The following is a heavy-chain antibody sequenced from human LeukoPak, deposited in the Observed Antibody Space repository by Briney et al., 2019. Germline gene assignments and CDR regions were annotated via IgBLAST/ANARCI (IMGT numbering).Heavy chain of an antibody. CDR1: GGSISSYY. J-gene: IGHJ3*02. CDR2: IYYSGST. Sequence: PSGTLSLTCTVSGGSISSYYWSWIRQPPGKGLEWIGYIYYSGSTNYNPSLKSRVTISVDTSKNQFSLKLSSVTAADTAVYYCARHKRFFLYCSSTSCPDAFDIWGQGTMVTVSS. D-gene: IGHD2-2*01. V-gene: IGHV4-59*08. CDR3: ARHKRFFLYCSSTSCPDAFDI.